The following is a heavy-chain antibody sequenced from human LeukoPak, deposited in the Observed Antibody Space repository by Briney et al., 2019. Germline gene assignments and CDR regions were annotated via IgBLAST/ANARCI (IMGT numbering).Heavy chain of an antibody. D-gene: IGHD3-3*01. J-gene: IGHJ1*01. CDR3: ARGYDIWGAYHTSIGYFHH. CDR1: GYTFSGYY. V-gene: IGHV1-2*02. Sequence: ASVKVSCKASGYTFSGYYIQWVRQAPGQGLEWMGWMNPNSGATYYAQYFQGRVTMTRDTSITTAYMELSRLRSDDTAVYYCARGYDIWGAYHTSIGYFHHWGQGTLVTVSS. CDR2: MNPNSGAT.